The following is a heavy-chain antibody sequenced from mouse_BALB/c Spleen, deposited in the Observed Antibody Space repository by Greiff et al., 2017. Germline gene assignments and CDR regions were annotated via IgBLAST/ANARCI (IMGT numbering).Heavy chain of an antibody. Sequence: VQLKESGPGLVKPSQSLSLTCTVTGYSITSDYAWNWIRQFPGNKLEWMGYISYSGSTSYNPSLKSRISITRDTSKNQFFLQLNSVTTEDTATYYCARAVVATRDAMDYWGQGTSVTVSS. V-gene: IGHV3-2*02. CDR3: ARAVVATRDAMDY. CDR2: ISYSGST. D-gene: IGHD1-1*01. J-gene: IGHJ4*01. CDR1: GYSITSDYA.